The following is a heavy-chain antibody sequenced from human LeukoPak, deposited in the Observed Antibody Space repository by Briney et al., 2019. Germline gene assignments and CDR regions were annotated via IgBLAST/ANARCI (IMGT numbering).Heavy chain of an antibody. D-gene: IGHD6-19*01. CDR1: GYTFTGYY. CDR2: INPNSGGT. CDR3: ARDLYQWLPSTRPRHFYYYMDV. Sequence: ASVKVSCKASGYTFTGYYIHWVRQAPGQGLEYMGWINPNSGGTNYAQKFQGRVTMTRDTSISTAYMELSRLRSDDTAVYYCARDLYQWLPSTRPRHFYYYMDVWGEGTTVTVSS. J-gene: IGHJ6*03. V-gene: IGHV1-2*02.